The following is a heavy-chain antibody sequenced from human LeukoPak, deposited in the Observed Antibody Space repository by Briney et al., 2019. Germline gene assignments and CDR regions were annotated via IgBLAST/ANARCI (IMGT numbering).Heavy chain of an antibody. Sequence: GGSLRLSCSASGFTFNRFYLHWVRQAPGKGLEFVSHISSNGATTYYADSVKGRFTTSRDNSKNTLYLQMSSLRADDTAVYYCVKDRSIAAPNNGFFDSWGQGALVTVSS. J-gene: IGHJ4*02. V-gene: IGHV3-64D*06. CDR3: VKDRSIAAPNNGFFDS. D-gene: IGHD6-6*01. CDR1: GFTFNRFY. CDR2: ISSNGATT.